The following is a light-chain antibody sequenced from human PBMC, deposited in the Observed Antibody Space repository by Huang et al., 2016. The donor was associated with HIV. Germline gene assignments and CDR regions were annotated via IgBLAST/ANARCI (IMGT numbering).Light chain of an antibody. Sequence: EIVLTQSPATLSLSPGERATLSCRASQSVSSYIAWYQQRPGQAPRLLIYDASDRATGIPARFIGSGSGTDFTLTISSLEPEDFAVYYCQQRSNWPPLTFGGGTKVEIK. V-gene: IGKV3-11*01. CDR2: DAS. CDR3: QQRSNWPPLT. CDR1: QSVSSY. J-gene: IGKJ4*01.